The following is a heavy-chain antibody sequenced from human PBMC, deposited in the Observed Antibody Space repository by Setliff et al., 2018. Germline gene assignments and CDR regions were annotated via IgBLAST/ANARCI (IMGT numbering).Heavy chain of an antibody. Sequence: GGSLRLSCAASGFTFSSYWMHWVRQAPGKGLVWVSRINSDGSSTSYADSVKSRFTISRDNAKNTLYRQMNRLRAEDTAVYYCAKVLDTTGYYYFDFWGQGTLVTVSS. CDR1: GFTFSSYW. CDR2: INSDGSST. D-gene: IGHD3-22*01. J-gene: IGHJ4*02. V-gene: IGHV3-74*01. CDR3: AKVLDTTGYYYFDF.